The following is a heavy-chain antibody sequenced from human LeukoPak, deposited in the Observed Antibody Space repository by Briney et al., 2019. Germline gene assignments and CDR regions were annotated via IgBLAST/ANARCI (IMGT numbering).Heavy chain of an antibody. J-gene: IGHJ4*02. CDR3: ASRSGSTPYYFDY. D-gene: IGHD3-3*01. V-gene: IGHV1-18*01. CDR1: GYTFTSQG. Sequence: EASVKVSCKASGYTFTSQGISWMRQAPGQGLEWMGWINTYNGKTSYAQKLQNRITMTTDTSTSTAYMELRSLRCDDTAVYYCASRSGSTPYYFDYWGQGTLVTVSS. CDR2: INTYNGKT.